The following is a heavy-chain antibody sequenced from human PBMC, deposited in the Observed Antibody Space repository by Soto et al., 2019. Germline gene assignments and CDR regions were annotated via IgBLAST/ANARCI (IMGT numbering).Heavy chain of an antibody. J-gene: IGHJ5*02. CDR2: IYPGDSDT. D-gene: IGHD4-17*01. CDR1: GYSFTSYW. Sequence: GESLKISCKGSGYSFTSYWIGWVRQMPGKGLEWMGIIYPGDSDTRYSPSFQGQVTISADKSISTAYRQGSSLKASDTAMYYCARRVQPKVTTRGNGVNWFDPWGQGTLVTVSS. CDR3: ARRVQPKVTTRGNGVNWFDP. V-gene: IGHV5-51*01.